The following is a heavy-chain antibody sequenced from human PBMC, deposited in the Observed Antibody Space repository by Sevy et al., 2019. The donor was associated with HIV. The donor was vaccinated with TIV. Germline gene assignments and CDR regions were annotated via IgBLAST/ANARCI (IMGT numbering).Heavy chain of an antibody. Sequence: GGSLRLSCAASGFTFSSYDMHWVRQATGKGLEWVSAIGTAGDTYYPGSVKGRFTISRENAKNSLYLQMNSLRAGDTAVYYCARASSSDAFDIWGQGTMVTVSS. V-gene: IGHV3-13*01. CDR2: IGTAGDT. CDR1: GFTFSSYD. D-gene: IGHD6-6*01. CDR3: ARASSSDAFDI. J-gene: IGHJ3*02.